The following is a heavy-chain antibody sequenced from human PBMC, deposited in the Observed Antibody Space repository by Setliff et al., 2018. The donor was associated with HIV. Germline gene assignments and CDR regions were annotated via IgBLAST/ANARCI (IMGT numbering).Heavy chain of an antibody. Sequence: PSETLSLTCAVYGAPFSVYYWSWIRQPPGKGLEWIGEINHSGSTNYNPSRQSRVTMSVDTSKNQFSLKLSSVTAADTAVYYCASVRVAGTELDYWGQGTLVTVSS. CDR1: GAPFSVYY. J-gene: IGHJ4*02. D-gene: IGHD6-19*01. CDR3: ASVRVAGTELDY. CDR2: INHSGST. V-gene: IGHV4-34*01.